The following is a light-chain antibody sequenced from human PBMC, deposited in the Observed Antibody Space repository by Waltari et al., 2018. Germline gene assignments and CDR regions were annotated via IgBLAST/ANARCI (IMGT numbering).Light chain of an antibody. Sequence: DIQMTQSPFSLSASLGDRVTITCRASQGISNYVNWYQQKPGRAPKVLIYSASSLQSGVPERFSGSGSGTDFTLTISSLQPEDSATYYCQQSYNTPFTFGQGTKLEIK. CDR1: QGISNY. V-gene: IGKV1-39*01. J-gene: IGKJ2*01. CDR3: QQSYNTPFT. CDR2: SAS.